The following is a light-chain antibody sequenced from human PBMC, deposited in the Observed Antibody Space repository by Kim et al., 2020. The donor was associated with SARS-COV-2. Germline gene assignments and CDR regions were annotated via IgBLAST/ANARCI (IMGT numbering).Light chain of an antibody. Sequence: SSELTQDPAVSVALGQTVRTTCQGDSLRIYYASWYQQKPGQAPVVVIYGKNNRPSGIPDRFSGSYSRNTASLTITGAQAEDEADYYCNSRDSSGNHLVFGGGTQLTVL. CDR3: NSRDSSGNHLV. V-gene: IGLV3-19*01. CDR2: GKN. CDR1: SLRIYY. J-gene: IGLJ3*02.